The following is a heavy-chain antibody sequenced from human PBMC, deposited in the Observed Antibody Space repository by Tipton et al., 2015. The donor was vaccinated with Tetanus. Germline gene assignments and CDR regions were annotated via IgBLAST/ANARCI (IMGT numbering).Heavy chain of an antibody. CDR2: IYSGGNT. CDR3: AKEGCSRCNGDSRFDV. CDR1: GFTVSSNY. J-gene: IGHJ3*01. V-gene: IGHV3-53*01. D-gene: IGHD2-15*01. Sequence: SLRLSCAASGFTVSSNYMTWVRQAPGKGLEWVSLIYSGGNTYYADSVKGRFTISRDNAKNSLYLQMNSLRAEDTAVYYCAKEGCSRCNGDSRFDVWGQGTKVTVSS.